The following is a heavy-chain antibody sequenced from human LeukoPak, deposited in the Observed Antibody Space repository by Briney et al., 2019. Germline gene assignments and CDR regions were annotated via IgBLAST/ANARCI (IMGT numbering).Heavy chain of an antibody. CDR3: AMGRPGAYSCPRWSYYYMDV. D-gene: IGHD2-21*01. Sequence: SETLSLTCAVYGGSFSGYYWSWIRQPPGKGLEWIGEINHSGSTDYNPSLKSRVTISVDTSKNQFSLKLSSVTAADTAVYYCAMGRPGAYSCPRWSYYYMDVWGKGTTVTVSS. CDR1: GGSFSGYY. V-gene: IGHV4-34*01. CDR2: INHSGST. J-gene: IGHJ6*03.